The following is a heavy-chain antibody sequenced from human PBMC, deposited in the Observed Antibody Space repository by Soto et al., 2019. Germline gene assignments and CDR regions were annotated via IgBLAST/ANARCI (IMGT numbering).Heavy chain of an antibody. CDR2: INQDGNED. Sequence: SWWSLRLSCSASVFTFSSYWMNWFRQAPGKGLEWVANINQDGNEDNLLDSVKGRFTISRDNAKNSLFLQMNGLRVDDTAVCYCARTGDGHHDFLDYWGQGALVTVSS. CDR3: ARTGDGHHDFLDY. CDR1: VFTFSSYW. D-gene: IGHD1-1*01. V-gene: IGHV3-7*01. J-gene: IGHJ4*02.